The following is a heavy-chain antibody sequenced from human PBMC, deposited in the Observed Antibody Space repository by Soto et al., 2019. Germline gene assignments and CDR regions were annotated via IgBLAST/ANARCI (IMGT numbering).Heavy chain of an antibody. V-gene: IGHV3-72*01. CDR1: GLIFSDYY. Sequence: EVQLVESGGGLVQPGGSLRLSCAGSGLIFSDYYMDWVRQAPGKGLEWVGRIRRKANSYTTEYAASVKGRFTISRYDSKTSLYLQMNSLKSEDTAVYYCARLGGWSGGSSGMDVWGQGTTVTVSS. CDR2: IRRKANSYTT. J-gene: IGHJ6*02. D-gene: IGHD6-19*01. CDR3: ARLGGWSGGSSGMDV.